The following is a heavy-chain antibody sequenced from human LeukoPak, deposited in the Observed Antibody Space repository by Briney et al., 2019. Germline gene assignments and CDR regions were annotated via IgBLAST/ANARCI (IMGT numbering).Heavy chain of an antibody. CDR1: AFTFSYYG. V-gene: IGHV3-30*03. CDR3: ARDPRGSYYNFDY. Sequence: PGGSLRLSCAATAFTFSYYGMHWVRQAPGKGLEWVSIISHDESEKYYTDSVKGRFTISRDNAKNSLYLQMNSLRAEDTAVYYCARDPRGSYYNFDYWGQGTLVTVSS. CDR2: ISHDESEK. D-gene: IGHD1-26*01. J-gene: IGHJ4*02.